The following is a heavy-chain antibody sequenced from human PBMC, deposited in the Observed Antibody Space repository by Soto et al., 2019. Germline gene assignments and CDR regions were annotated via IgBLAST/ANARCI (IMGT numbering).Heavy chain of an antibody. D-gene: IGHD6-13*01. CDR1: GDTFTANY. CDR3: AKDAAKGGGGAGMDN. V-gene: IGHV1-2*02. J-gene: IGHJ4*01. Sequence: ASVKVSCKASGDTFTANYMHWVRQAPGQGFEWMGWINPNSGGTKYPQKFQGRVTMTRDTSLSTVYMTLTRLTSDDTAVYYCAKDAAKGGGGAGMDNWGQGTLVTVSS. CDR2: INPNSGGT.